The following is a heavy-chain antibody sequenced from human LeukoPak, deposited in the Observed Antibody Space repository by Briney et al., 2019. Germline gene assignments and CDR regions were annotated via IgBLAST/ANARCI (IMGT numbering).Heavy chain of an antibody. D-gene: IGHD3-3*01. CDR2: INHSGSN. V-gene: IGHV4-34*01. CDR3: ARSDYPRDSLTVFGVVESRRGYYFDY. CDR1: GGSFSGYY. Sequence: PSETLSLTCAVYGGSFSGYYWSWIRPPPGKGLEWIGEINHSGSNNYNQSLKSRVTISVDTSKNQFSLNLNSLTPADTALYYCARSDYPRDSLTVFGVVESRRGYYFDYWGQGTLVTVSS. J-gene: IGHJ4*02.